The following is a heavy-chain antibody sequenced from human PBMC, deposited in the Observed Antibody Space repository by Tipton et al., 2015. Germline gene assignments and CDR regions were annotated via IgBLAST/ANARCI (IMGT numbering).Heavy chain of an antibody. V-gene: IGHV4-34*01. D-gene: IGHD3-3*01. J-gene: IGHJ5*02. CDR2: INPSGST. CDR1: GGSFSGYY. CDR3: ARGGYDFWSGSKTYNWFDP. Sequence: TLSLTCGVYGGSFSGYYWSWIRQPPGKGLEWIGEINPSGSTNYNPSLKSRVTISVDTSKNQFSLKLSSVTAADTAMYYCARGGYDFWSGSKTYNWFDPWGQGTLVTVSS.